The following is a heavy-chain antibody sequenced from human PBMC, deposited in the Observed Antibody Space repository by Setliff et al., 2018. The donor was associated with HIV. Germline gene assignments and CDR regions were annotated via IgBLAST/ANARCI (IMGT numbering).Heavy chain of an antibody. Sequence: TSETLSLTCTVSGDSINSYYWSWIRQPAGKGLEWIGRIYTSGTPNYNPSLKRRVTMSLDTSKNQFSLKVRSVTASDTAVYYCARNFWNGPPDYYYYGMDVWGQGTTVTVSS. CDR2: IYTSGTP. J-gene: IGHJ6*02. V-gene: IGHV4-4*07. CDR3: ARNFWNGPPDYYYYGMDV. D-gene: IGHD3-3*01. CDR1: GDSINSYY.